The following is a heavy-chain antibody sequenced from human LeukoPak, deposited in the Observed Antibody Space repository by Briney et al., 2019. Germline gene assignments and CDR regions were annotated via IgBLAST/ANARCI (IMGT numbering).Heavy chain of an antibody. D-gene: IGHD6-19*01. J-gene: IGHJ4*02. CDR3: AKEPLRIAVAGIDY. V-gene: IGHV3-23*01. Sequence: GGSLRLSCAASGFTFSSHAMSWVRQAPGKGLEWVSAISGSGGSTYYADSVKGWFTISRDNSKNTLYLQMNSLRAEDTAVYYCAKEPLRIAVAGIDYWGQGTLDTVSS. CDR2: ISGSGGST. CDR1: GFTFSSHA.